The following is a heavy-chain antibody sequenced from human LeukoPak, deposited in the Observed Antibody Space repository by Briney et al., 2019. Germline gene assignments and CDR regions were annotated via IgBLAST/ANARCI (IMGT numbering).Heavy chain of an antibody. Sequence: PGGSLRLSCAASGFTFSYYSMNWVRQTPGKGLEWVSYISGSGTTIYYPDSVKGRFTISRDNAKNSLYLQINSLRAEDTAVYYCAKGHCTNGICWLDWGQGTLVTVSS. D-gene: IGHD2-8*01. CDR3: AKGHCTNGICWLD. CDR2: ISGSGTTI. J-gene: IGHJ4*02. V-gene: IGHV3-48*01. CDR1: GFTFSYYS.